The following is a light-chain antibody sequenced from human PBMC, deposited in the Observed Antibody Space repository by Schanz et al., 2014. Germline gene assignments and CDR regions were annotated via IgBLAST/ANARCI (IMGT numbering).Light chain of an antibody. CDR1: QGMSNY. Sequence: DIQMTQSPSSLSASVGDRVTITCRASQGMSNYLAWYQQKPGKVPKLLIYAASTLQSGVPSRFSGSGSGTEFTLTISSLQPEDFATYYCQQTYSSPLTFGGGTKVEI. V-gene: IGKV1-27*01. J-gene: IGKJ4*01. CDR3: QQTYSSPLT. CDR2: AAS.